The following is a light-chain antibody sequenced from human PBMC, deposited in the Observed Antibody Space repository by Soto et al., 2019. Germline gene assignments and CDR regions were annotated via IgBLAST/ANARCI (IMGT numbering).Light chain of an antibody. CDR1: QSISYW. CDR2: DAS. J-gene: IGKJ1*01. Sequence: DIQMTQSPSTLSASVGDRVTITCRASQSISYWLAWYQQKPGKAPKLLIYDASTLDSGIPSGVSDSGSGTEFTLTLTSLQPDDFATYFCQQYKTYPWTFGQGTKVEI. V-gene: IGKV1-5*01. CDR3: QQYKTYPWT.